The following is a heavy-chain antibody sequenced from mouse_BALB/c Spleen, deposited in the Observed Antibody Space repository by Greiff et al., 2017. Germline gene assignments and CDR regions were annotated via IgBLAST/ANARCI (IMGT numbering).Heavy chain of an antibody. V-gene: IGHV1S22*01. CDR2: IYPGSGST. Sequence: LQQPGSELVRPGASVKLSCKASGYTFTSYWMHWVKQRPGQGLEWIGNIYPGSGSTNYDEKFKSKATLTVDTSSSTAYMQLSSLTSEDSAVYYCTRIGDYDDGVFAYWGQGTLVTVSA. CDR3: TRIGDYDDGVFAY. D-gene: IGHD2-4*01. CDR1: GYTFTSYW. J-gene: IGHJ3*01.